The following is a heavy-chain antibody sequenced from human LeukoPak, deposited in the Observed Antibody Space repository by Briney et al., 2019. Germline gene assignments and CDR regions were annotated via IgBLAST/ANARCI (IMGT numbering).Heavy chain of an antibody. D-gene: IGHD3-22*01. CDR1: GGSISSYY. Sequence: SETLSLTCTVSGGSISSYYWSWIRQPPGKGLEWIGYIYYSGSTNYNPSLKSRVTISVDTSKNQFSLKLSSVTAADTAVYYCASASGYYPYYYGMDVWGQGTTVTVSS. J-gene: IGHJ6*02. CDR2: IYYSGST. V-gene: IGHV4-59*08. CDR3: ASASGYYPYYYGMDV.